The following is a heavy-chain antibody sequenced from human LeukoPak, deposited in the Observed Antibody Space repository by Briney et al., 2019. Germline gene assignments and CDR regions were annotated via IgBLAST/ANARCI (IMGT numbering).Heavy chain of an antibody. J-gene: IGHJ4*02. CDR2: IYYSGST. V-gene: IGHV4-31*03. Sequence: SATLSLTCTVSGGSISSGGYYWSWIRQHPGKGLEWIGYIYYSGSTYYNPSLKSRVTISVDTSKNQFSLKLSSVTAADTAVYYCARGQAAYFDYWGQGTLVTVSS. CDR3: ARGQAAYFDY. D-gene: IGHD6-25*01. CDR1: GGSISSGGYY.